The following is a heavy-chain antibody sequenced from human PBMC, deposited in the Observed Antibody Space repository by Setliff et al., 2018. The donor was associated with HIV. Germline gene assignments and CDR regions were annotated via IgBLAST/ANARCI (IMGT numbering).Heavy chain of an antibody. Sequence: ASVKVSCKASGYTFTSYGISWVRQAPGQGLEWMGWISTYIGNSNYAQKFRGRVTMTTDTSTSTAYMELRSLRSDDTAVYYCARAVGYCSSTICYGAWYFDLWGRGTLVTVSS. V-gene: IGHV1-18*01. CDR1: GYTFTSYG. CDR2: ISTYIGNS. J-gene: IGHJ2*01. D-gene: IGHD2-2*01. CDR3: ARAVGYCSSTICYGAWYFDL.